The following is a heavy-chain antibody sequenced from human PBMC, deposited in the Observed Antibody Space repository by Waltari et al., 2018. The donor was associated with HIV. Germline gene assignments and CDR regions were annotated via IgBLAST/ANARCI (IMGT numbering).Heavy chain of an antibody. J-gene: IGHJ5*02. CDR1: GGSISSYY. CDR2: IYYSGST. D-gene: IGHD3-22*01. CDR3: ARDLSYYSDSSGYPRYNWFDP. Sequence: QVQLQESGPGLVKPSETLSLTCTVSGGSISSYYWSWIRQPPGKGLEWIGYIYYSGSTNYTPSLMSRVTIAVDTSKNQFSLKLSSVTAADTAVYYCARDLSYYSDSSGYPRYNWFDPWGQGTLVTVSS. V-gene: IGHV4-59*01.